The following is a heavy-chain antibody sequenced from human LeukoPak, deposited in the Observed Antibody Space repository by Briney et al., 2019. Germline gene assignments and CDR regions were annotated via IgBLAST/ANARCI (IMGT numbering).Heavy chain of an antibody. CDR2: INSGSRYI. V-gene: IGHV3-21*01. CDR3: ARVHDYGEDFDY. CDR1: GFTFSTYA. Sequence: GGSLRLSCAASGFTFSTYAMNWVRQAPGKGLEWVSSINSGSRYIYYADSVKGRFTISRDNAKNSLYLQMNSLRAEDTAVYYCARVHDYGEDFDYWGQGTLVTVSS. D-gene: IGHD4-17*01. J-gene: IGHJ4*02.